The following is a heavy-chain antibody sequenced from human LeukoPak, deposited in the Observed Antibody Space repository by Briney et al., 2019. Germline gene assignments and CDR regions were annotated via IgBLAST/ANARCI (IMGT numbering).Heavy chain of an antibody. CDR1: GGSISSYY. D-gene: IGHD3-10*01. CDR3: AGAKNYFGLNHDAFDI. V-gene: IGHV4-59*06. CDR2: IYYSGST. Sequence: SETLSLTCTVSGGSISSYYWSWIRQHPGKGLEWIGYIYYSGSTYYNPSLKSRVTISVDTSKNQFSLKLSSVTAADTAVYYCAGAKNYFGLNHDAFDIWGQGTMVTVSS. J-gene: IGHJ3*02.